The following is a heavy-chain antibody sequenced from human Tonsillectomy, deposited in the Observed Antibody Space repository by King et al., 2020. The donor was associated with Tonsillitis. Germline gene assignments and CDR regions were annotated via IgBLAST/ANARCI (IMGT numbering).Heavy chain of an antibody. CDR1: GYTFTSYY. CDR2: INPRGGST. Sequence: VQLVESGAEVKKPGASVKVSCKASGYTFTSYYIHWVRQAPGQGLEWMGIINPRGGSTSYAQKFQDRVTMTRDTSTSTVYMELRSLRSEDTAVYYCVRAASNTPFGVVIVGDNWFDPWGQGTLVTVSS. CDR3: VRAASNTPFGVVIVGDNWFDP. V-gene: IGHV1-46*03. J-gene: IGHJ5*02. D-gene: IGHD3-3*01.